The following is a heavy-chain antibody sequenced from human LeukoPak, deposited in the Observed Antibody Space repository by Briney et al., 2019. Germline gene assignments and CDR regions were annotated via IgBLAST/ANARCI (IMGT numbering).Heavy chain of an antibody. Sequence: SETLSLTCAVYGGSSSGYYWSWIRQPPGKGLEWIGEINHSGSTNYNPSLKSRVTISVDTSKNQFSLKLSSVTAADTAVYYCAREREGETYYYDSSGYYPDYWGQGTLVTVSS. CDR1: GGSSSGYY. D-gene: IGHD3-22*01. CDR2: INHSGST. V-gene: IGHV4-34*01. J-gene: IGHJ4*02. CDR3: AREREGETYYYDSSGYYPDY.